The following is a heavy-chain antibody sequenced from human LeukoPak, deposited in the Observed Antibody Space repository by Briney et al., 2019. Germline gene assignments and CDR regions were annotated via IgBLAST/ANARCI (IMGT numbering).Heavy chain of an antibody. J-gene: IGHJ6*02. V-gene: IGHV1-8*03. Sequence: ASVKVSCEASGYTFTSYDINWVRQATGQGLEWMGWMNPNSGNTGYAQKFQGRVTITRNTSISTAYMELSSLRSEDTAVYYCARDAPGVRGVKPPYGMDVWGQGTTVTVSS. CDR1: GYTFTSYD. D-gene: IGHD3-10*01. CDR3: ARDAPGVRGVKPPYGMDV. CDR2: MNPNSGNT.